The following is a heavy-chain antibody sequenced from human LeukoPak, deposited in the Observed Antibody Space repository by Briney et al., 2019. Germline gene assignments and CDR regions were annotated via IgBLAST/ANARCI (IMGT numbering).Heavy chain of an antibody. D-gene: IGHD6-19*01. Sequence: SETLSLTCTVSGGSISSYYWSWIRQPPGKGLEWIGYIHYSGSTNYDPSLKSRVTISVDTSKNQFSLKLSSVTAADTAVYYCARCRSSGWYDAFDIWGQGTMVTVSS. J-gene: IGHJ3*02. CDR2: IHYSGST. CDR1: GGSISSYY. CDR3: ARCRSSGWYDAFDI. V-gene: IGHV4-59*01.